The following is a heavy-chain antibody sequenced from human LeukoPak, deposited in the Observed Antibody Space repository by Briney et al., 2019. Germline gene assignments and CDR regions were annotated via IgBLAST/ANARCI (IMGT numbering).Heavy chain of an antibody. D-gene: IGHD3-10*01. CDR3: ARQYYYGSGNGLDV. CDR2: ISYDGSSK. Sequence: PGGSLRLSCAASGFAFSSFSMSWVRQAPGKGLEWVALISYDGSSKYYADSVKGRIIISRDNSKNIMNLQMNSLRTEDTAVYYCARQYYYGSGNGLDVWGQGTTVTVSS. CDR1: GFAFSSFS. J-gene: IGHJ6*02. V-gene: IGHV3-30*03.